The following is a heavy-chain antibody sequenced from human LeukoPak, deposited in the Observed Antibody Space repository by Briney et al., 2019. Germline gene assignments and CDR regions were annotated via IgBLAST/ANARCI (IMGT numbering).Heavy chain of an antibody. J-gene: IGHJ4*02. V-gene: IGHV3-21*01. Sequence: KAGGSLRLSCAASGFTFSTYSMNWVRQAPGKGLEWVSSITSSSYMYYADSVKGRFTISRDNAKNSLYLQMNSLRAEDTAVYYCAGVVGPSSWTFDYWGQGTLVTVSS. CDR2: ITSSSYM. D-gene: IGHD6-13*01. CDR3: AGVVGPSSWTFDY. CDR1: GFTFSTYS.